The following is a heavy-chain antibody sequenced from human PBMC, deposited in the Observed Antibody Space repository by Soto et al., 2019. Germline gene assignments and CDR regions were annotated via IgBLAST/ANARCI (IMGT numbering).Heavy chain of an antibody. V-gene: IGHV3-48*03. J-gene: IGHJ4*02. CDR3: VRYCSTTLCNGVATRTFDY. D-gene: IGHD2-2*01. CDR1: RFTFSTYE. Sequence: GGSLRLSCAASRFTFSTYEMNWVRQAPGKGLEWVSYISTSGSTVYYADSVRGRFTISRDNTRNSLYLQMNSLRDEDTALYYCVRYCSTTLCNGVATRTFDYWGQGTLVTVSS. CDR2: ISTSGSTV.